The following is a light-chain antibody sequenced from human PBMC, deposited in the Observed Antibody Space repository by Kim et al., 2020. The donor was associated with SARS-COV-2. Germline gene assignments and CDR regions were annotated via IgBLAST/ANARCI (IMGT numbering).Light chain of an antibody. CDR3: QQYKTLT. Sequence: LSASVGDRVTITCRASQSISNWLAWYQQKPGKAPKLLIYDASRLRSGVSSRFSGSGSGTEFTLTISNLQPDDFASYYCQQYKTLTFGQGTKVDIK. CDR2: DAS. V-gene: IGKV1-5*01. J-gene: IGKJ1*01. CDR1: QSISNW.